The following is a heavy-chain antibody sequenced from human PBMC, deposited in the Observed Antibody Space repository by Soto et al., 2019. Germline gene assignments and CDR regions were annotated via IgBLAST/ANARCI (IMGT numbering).Heavy chain of an antibody. V-gene: IGHV1-3*01. CDR2: INAGNGNT. CDR1: GYTFTSYA. J-gene: IGHJ5*02. Sequence: ASVKVSCKASGYTFTSYAMHWVRQAPGQRLEWMGWINAGNGNTKYSQKFQGRVTITRDTSASTAYMELSSLRSEDTAVYYCAREPASVGYYDSSGYYSDPWFDPWGQGTLVTVSS. CDR3: AREPASVGYYDSSGYYSDPWFDP. D-gene: IGHD3-22*01.